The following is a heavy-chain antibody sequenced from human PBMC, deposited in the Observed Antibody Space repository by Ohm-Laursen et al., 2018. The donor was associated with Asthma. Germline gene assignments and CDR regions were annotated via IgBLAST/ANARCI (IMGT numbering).Heavy chain of an antibody. CDR1: GGTFSSYA. CDR3: ARDRTTVVAPSLVWFDP. Sequence: GASVKVSCKASGGTFSSYAISWVRQAPGQGLEWMGGIIPIFGTANYAQKFQGRVTITADESTSTAYMELSSLRSEDTAVYYCARDRTTVVAPSLVWFDPWGQGTLVTVSS. J-gene: IGHJ5*02. D-gene: IGHD4-23*01. V-gene: IGHV1-69*13. CDR2: IIPIFGTA.